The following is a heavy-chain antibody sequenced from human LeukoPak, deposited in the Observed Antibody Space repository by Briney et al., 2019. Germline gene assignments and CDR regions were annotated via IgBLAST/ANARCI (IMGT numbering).Heavy chain of an antibody. D-gene: IGHD2-21*02. CDR2: ISYDGSNK. Sequence: GGSLRLSCAASGFTFSSYAMHWVRQAPGKGLEWVAVISYDGSNKYYADSVKGRFTISRDNSKNTLYLQMYSLRAEDTAVYYCAREEVVTAGFDYWGQGTLVTVSS. V-gene: IGHV3-30-3*01. CDR3: AREEVVTAGFDY. CDR1: GFTFSSYA. J-gene: IGHJ4*02.